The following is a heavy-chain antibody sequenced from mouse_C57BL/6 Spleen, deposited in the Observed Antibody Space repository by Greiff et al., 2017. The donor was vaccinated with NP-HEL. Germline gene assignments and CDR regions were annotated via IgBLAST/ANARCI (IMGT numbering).Heavy chain of an antibody. V-gene: IGHV1-26*01. J-gene: IGHJ2*01. CDR2: INPNNGGT. CDR3: ARRKLQDGSTLDY. Sequence: EVQLQQSGPELVKPGASVKISCKASGYTFTDYYMNWVKQSHGKSLEWIGDINPNNGGTSYNQKFKGKATLTVDKSSSTAYMELRSLTSEDSAVYYCARRKLQDGSTLDYWGQGTTLTVSS. CDR1: GYTFTDYY. D-gene: IGHD1-1*01.